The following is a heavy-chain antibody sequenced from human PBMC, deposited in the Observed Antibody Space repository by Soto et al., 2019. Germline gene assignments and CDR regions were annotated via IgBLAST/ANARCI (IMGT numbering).Heavy chain of an antibody. V-gene: IGHV3-23*01. CDR2: ISGSGGST. Sequence: GGSLRLSCAASGFTFSSYAMSWVRQAPGKGLEWVSAISGSGGSTYYADSVKGRFTISRDNSKNTLYLQMNSLRAEDTAVYYCATHSGIAVANNYYYGMDVWGQGTTVTVSS. CDR3: ATHSGIAVANNYYYGMDV. D-gene: IGHD6-19*01. J-gene: IGHJ6*02. CDR1: GFTFSSYA.